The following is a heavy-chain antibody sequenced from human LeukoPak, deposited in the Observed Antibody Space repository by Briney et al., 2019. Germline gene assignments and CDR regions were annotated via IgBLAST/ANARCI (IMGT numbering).Heavy chain of an antibody. CDR1: GGSFSGYY. D-gene: IGHD3-10*01. CDR3: ARRIRRHNDYYGSGSYYNWFDP. Sequence: SETLSLTCTVYGGSFSGYYWSWIRQPPGKGLEWIGEISHSGSTNYNPSLKSRVTISVDTSKNQFSLKLSSVTAADTAVYYCARRIRRHNDYYGSGSYYNWFDPWGQGTLVTVSS. V-gene: IGHV4-34*01. CDR2: ISHSGST. J-gene: IGHJ5*02.